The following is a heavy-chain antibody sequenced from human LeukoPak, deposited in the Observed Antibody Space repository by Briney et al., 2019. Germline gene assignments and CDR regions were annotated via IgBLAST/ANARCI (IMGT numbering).Heavy chain of an antibody. CDR2: ARNKANSHTT. Sequence: GGSLRLSCAASGFTVSSNYMDWVRQAPGKGLEWIGRARNKANSHTTEYAASVKGRFTISRDDSKNSLYLQMNSLKTEDTAVYYCVRGETGYCSRTTCYGFDYWGQGTLVTVSS. V-gene: IGHV3-72*01. D-gene: IGHD2-2*01. J-gene: IGHJ4*02. CDR1: GFTVSSNY. CDR3: VRGETGYCSRTTCYGFDY.